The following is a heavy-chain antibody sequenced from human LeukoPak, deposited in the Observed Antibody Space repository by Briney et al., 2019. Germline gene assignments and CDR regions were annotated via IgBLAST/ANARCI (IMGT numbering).Heavy chain of an antibody. CDR3: ARDRGETYCSGGSCYRLGYGMDV. J-gene: IGHJ6*04. Sequence: SETLSLTCAVSGGSISSYYWSWIRQPPGEGLEWIGYIYYSVGANYNPSLTSRVAISVDTSKNQFSLKLSSVTAADTAVYYCARDRGETYCSGGSCYRLGYGMDVWGEGTTVTVSS. CDR2: IYYSVGA. V-gene: IGHV4-59*01. D-gene: IGHD2-15*01. CDR1: GGSISSYY.